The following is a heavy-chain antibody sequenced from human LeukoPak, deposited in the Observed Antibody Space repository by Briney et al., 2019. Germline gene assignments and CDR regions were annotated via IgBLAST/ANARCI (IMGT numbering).Heavy chain of an antibody. CDR3: ARESEDTAYFDY. V-gene: IGHV3-53*04. J-gene: IGHJ4*02. CDR2: IYSGGST. Sequence: GRSLRLSCAASGFTVSSNYMSWVRQAPGKGLEWVSVIYSGGSTYYADSEKGRFTISRHNSKNTLYLQMNSLRAEDTAVYYCARESEDTAYFDYWGQGTLVTVSS. CDR1: GFTVSSNY. D-gene: IGHD5-18*01.